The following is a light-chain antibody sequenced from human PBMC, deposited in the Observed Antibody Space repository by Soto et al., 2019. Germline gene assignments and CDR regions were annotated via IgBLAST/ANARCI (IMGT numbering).Light chain of an antibody. J-gene: IGLJ1*01. V-gene: IGLV2-14*01. CDR2: DVS. Sequence: QSALTQPASVSGSPGQSITISCTGTSSDVGGYNYVSWYQQHPGKAPKLMIYDVSNRPSGVSNRFSGSKSGNTASLTISGLQAEYEADYYCSSYTSSRTIVFGTVTEVTVL. CDR3: SSYTSSRTIV. CDR1: SSDVGGYNY.